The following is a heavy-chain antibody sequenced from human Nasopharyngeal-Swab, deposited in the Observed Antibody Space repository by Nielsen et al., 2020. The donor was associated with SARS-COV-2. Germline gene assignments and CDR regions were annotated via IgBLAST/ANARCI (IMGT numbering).Heavy chain of an antibody. CDR1: GYSFSSYW. V-gene: IGHV5-51*01. CDR3: ARADCSGGNCYSLSWFDS. Sequence: GGSLRLSCQGSGYSFSSYWIGWVRQLPGKGLEWMGVIYPADSDARYSPSFQGQVTISEDKSINTAYLQWSSLKASDTAMYYCARADCSGGNCYSLSWFDSWGQGTLVTVSS. CDR2: IYPADSDA. J-gene: IGHJ5*01. D-gene: IGHD2-15*01.